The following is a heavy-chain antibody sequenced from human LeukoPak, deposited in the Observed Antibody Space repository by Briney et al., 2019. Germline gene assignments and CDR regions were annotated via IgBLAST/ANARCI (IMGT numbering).Heavy chain of an antibody. CDR2: IKQDGSEK. J-gene: IGHJ4*02. V-gene: IGHV3-7*01. Sequence: GGSLRLSCAASGFTFSSYWMSWARQAPGKGLEWVANIKQDGSEKYYVDSVKGRFTISRDNAKNSLYLQMNSLRAEDTAVYYCARQTTGYSSSWLIYWGQGTLVTVSS. CDR3: ARQTTGYSSSWLIY. D-gene: IGHD6-13*01. CDR1: GFTFSSYW.